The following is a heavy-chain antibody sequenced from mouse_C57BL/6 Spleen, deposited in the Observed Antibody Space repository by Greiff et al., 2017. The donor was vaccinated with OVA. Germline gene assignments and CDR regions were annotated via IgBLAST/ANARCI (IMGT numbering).Heavy chain of an antibody. V-gene: IGHV1-82*01. J-gene: IGHJ2*01. CDR2: IYPGDGDT. CDR1: GYAFSSSW. D-gene: IGHD1-1*01. Sequence: QVQLQQSGPELVKPGASVKISCKASGYAFSSSWMNWVKQRPGKGLEWIGRIYPGDGDTNYNGKFKGKATLNADKSSSTAYMQLSSLTSEDSAVYFCARYYYGSSYDFDYWGQGTTLTVSS. CDR3: ARYYYGSSYDFDY.